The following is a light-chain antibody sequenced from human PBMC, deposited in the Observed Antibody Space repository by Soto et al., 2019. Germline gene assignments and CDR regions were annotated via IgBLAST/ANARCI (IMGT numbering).Light chain of an antibody. Sequence: DIQMTQSPSTLSASVGDRVTITCRASQSVSSWLAWYQQKPGKAPKLLIYTASNLDSGVPSRFSGRGSGTVFTLTISRLQPDDFATYYCQQFSSYSRTFGQGTKV. CDR2: TAS. J-gene: IGKJ1*01. CDR3: QQFSSYSRT. V-gene: IGKV1-5*01. CDR1: QSVSSW.